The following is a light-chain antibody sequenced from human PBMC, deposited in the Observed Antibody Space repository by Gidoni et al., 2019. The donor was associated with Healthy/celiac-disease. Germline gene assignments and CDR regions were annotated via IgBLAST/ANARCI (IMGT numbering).Light chain of an antibody. CDR3: QQRSNWPPMYT. CDR2: DAS. J-gene: IGKJ2*01. V-gene: IGKV3-11*01. CDR1: QSVSSY. Sequence: ELVLTQTPATLSSSPGKRATLSCRASQSVSSYFAWYQQKPGQAPRLLIYDASNRATGIPARFSGSGSGTDFTLTISSLEPEDFAVYYCQQRSNWPPMYTFGQXTKLEIK.